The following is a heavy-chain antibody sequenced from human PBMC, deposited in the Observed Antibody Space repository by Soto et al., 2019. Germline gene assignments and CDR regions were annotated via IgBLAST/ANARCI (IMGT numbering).Heavy chain of an antibody. CDR1: GGSISSYY. Sequence: SETLSLTCTVSGGSISSYYWSWIRQPPGKGLEWIGYIYYSGSTYYNPSLKSRVTISVDTSKNQFSLKLSSVTAADTALYYCARHSSMTTVTFDYWGQGTLVTVSS. CDR3: ARHSSMTTVTFDY. J-gene: IGHJ4*02. CDR2: IYYSGST. D-gene: IGHD4-17*01. V-gene: IGHV4-59*04.